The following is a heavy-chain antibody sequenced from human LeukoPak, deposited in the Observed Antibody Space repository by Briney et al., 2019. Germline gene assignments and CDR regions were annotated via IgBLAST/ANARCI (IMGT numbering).Heavy chain of an antibody. CDR3: ARAGGGNSYYYYYYYMDV. D-gene: IGHD4-23*01. CDR1: GGSISSYY. CDR2: IYYSGST. V-gene: IGHV4-59*01. Sequence: PSETLSLTCTVSGGSISSYYWSWIRQPPGKGLEWIGYIYYSGSTNYNPSLKSRVTISVDTSKNQFSLKLSSVTAADTAVYYCARAGGGNSYYYYYYYMDVWGKGTTVTVSS. J-gene: IGHJ6*03.